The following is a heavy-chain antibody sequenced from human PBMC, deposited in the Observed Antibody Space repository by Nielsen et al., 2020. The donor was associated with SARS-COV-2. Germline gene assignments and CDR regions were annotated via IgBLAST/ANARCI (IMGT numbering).Heavy chain of an antibody. CDR3: AKVPLGLPTSIKGASWFDP. Sequence: ASVKVSCKASGYTFTSYGISWLRQAPGHAPEWMGWINTYNGDTHYAQNFQGRVTMTADTSTSTSYMELRSLRSYDTAMYFCAKVPLGLPTSIKGASWFDPWGQGTLVTVSS. J-gene: IGHJ5*02. D-gene: IGHD2-2*02. V-gene: IGHV1-18*01. CDR1: GYTFTSYG. CDR2: INTYNGDT.